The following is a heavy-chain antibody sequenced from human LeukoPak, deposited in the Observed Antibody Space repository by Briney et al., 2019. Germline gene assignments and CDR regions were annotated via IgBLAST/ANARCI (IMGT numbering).Heavy chain of an antibody. CDR3: ARSSTTVTTRFFDL. V-gene: IGHV3-23*01. D-gene: IGHD4-17*01. CDR1: GFTFSSDA. Sequence: GGSLRLSCAASGFTFSSDAMSWVRQAPGKGLEWVSAISGSGGSTYYADSVKGRFTISRDNSKNTLYLQMNSLSPEDTALYYCARSSTTVTTRFFDLWGRGTLVTVSS. CDR2: ISGSGGST. J-gene: IGHJ2*01.